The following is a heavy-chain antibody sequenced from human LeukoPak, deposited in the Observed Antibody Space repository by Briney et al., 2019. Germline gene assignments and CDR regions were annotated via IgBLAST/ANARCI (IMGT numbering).Heavy chain of an antibody. CDR1: GYTFTGYY. V-gene: IGHV1-2*02. Sequence: TSVKVSFKASGYTFTGYYMHWVRQAPGQGLEWMGWINPNSGGTNYAQKFQGRVTMTRDTSISTAYMELSRLRSDDTAVYYCARSTRIAVAGNPLGYWGQGTLVTVSS. D-gene: IGHD6-19*01. CDR2: INPNSGGT. J-gene: IGHJ4*02. CDR3: ARSTRIAVAGNPLGY.